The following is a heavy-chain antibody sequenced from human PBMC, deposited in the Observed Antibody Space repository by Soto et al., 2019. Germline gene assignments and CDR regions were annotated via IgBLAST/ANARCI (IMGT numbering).Heavy chain of an antibody. Sequence: QVQLQESGPGLVKPSETLSLTCTVSGGSISSYYWSWIRQPPGKGLEWIGYIYYSGSTNYNPSLKSRVTISVDTSNNQFSLKLSSVTAADTAVYYCARRYVYAFDIWGQGTMVTVSS. CDR2: IYYSGST. CDR3: ARRYVYAFDI. V-gene: IGHV4-59*01. D-gene: IGHD5-12*01. CDR1: GGSISSYY. J-gene: IGHJ3*02.